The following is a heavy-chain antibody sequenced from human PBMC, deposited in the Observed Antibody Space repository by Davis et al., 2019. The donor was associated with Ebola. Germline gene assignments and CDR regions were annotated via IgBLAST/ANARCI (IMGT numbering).Heavy chain of an antibody. J-gene: IGHJ2*01. CDR2: ISSSGTTI. D-gene: IGHD2-15*01. CDR1: GFTFSFYE. CDR3: ARGGRLVDWYFDL. Sequence: GESLKISCAASGFTFSFYEFNWVRRAPGKGLEWVSFISSSGTTIYYADSVKDQFTISRDNARNSLYLQMNSLRAEDTAIYYCARGGRLVDWYFDLWGRGTLVTVSS. V-gene: IGHV3-48*03.